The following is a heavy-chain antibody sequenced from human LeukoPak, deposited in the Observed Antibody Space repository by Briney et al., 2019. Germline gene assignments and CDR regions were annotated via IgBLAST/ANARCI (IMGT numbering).Heavy chain of an antibody. V-gene: IGHV5-51*01. CDR2: IYPGDSDT. D-gene: IGHD3-22*01. J-gene: IGHJ3*02. CDR3: ARDGYYDSSGYFAQSDAFDI. CDR1: GYSFTSYW. Sequence: GESLKISCKGSGYSFTSYWIGWVRQMPGKGLEWMGIIYPGDSDTRYSPSFQGQVTISADKSISTAYLQWSSLKASDTAMYYCARDGYYDSSGYFAQSDAFDIWGQGTMVTVSS.